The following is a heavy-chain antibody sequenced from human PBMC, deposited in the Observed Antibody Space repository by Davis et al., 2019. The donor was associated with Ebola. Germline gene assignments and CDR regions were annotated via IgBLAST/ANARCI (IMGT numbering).Heavy chain of an antibody. CDR3: AKDGSRFCISSRCYTWFDY. D-gene: IGHD2-2*02. CDR2: ISWNSGGL. CDR1: GFTFDDYA. Sequence: SLKISCAASGFTFDDYAMHWVRQAPGKGLEWVSGISWNSGGLGYADSVKGRFPISRDNAKNSLYLQMNSLRAEDMALYYCAKDGSRFCISSRCYTWFDYWGQGTLVTVSS. V-gene: IGHV3-9*03. J-gene: IGHJ4*02.